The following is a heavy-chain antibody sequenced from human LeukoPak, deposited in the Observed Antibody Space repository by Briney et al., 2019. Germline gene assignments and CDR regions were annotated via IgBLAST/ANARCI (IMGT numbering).Heavy chain of an antibody. CDR1: GFTFSNYW. J-gene: IGHJ6*02. CDR3: ARRNAMDV. CDR2: INRDGSER. V-gene: IGHV3-7*03. Sequence: GGSLRLSCAASGFTFSNYWMTWVRQAPGKGLEWVANINRDGSERYYVDSVKGRFTISRDDAKSSLYLQVNSLRAEDTAVYYCARRNAMDVWGQGTTVIVFS.